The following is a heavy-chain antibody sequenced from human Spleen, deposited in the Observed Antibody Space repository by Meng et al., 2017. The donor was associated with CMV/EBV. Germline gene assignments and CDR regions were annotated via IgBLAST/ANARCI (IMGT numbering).Heavy chain of an antibody. CDR1: GFTFSSYS. CDR2: VTSTSSNT. CDR3: VRDLIRGVVGARPRGPGDL. V-gene: IGHV3-21*01. D-gene: IGHD1-26*01. Sequence: GESLKISCAASGFTFSSYSMNWVRQTPGKGLEWVSSVTSTSSNTYYSDSVKGRFTISRDNTKNSLYLQMNSLRDEDTAVYYCVRDLIRGVVGARPRGPGDLWGHGTLVTVSS. J-gene: IGHJ4*01.